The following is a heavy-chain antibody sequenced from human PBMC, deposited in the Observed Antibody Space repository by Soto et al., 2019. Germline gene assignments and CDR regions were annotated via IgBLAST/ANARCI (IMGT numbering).Heavy chain of an antibody. V-gene: IGHV3-53*02. CDR2: IYSGGET. J-gene: IGHJ4*02. Sequence: EVQLVETGGGLIQPGGSLRLACEVSGFTVSSTYMSWVRQAPGKGLEWVSVIYSGGETYYADSVRGRFTLSRDNSKNILFLQMNSLRVEDTAVYYCARDGELGPTYYFDSWGQGTLVTVSS. CDR1: GFTVSSTY. D-gene: IGHD1-7*01. CDR3: ARDGELGPTYYFDS.